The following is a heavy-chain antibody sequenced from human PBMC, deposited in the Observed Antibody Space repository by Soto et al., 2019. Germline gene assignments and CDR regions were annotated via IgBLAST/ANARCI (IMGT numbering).Heavy chain of an antibody. CDR3: ARMGDVPYYYYGMDV. CDR2: INGYNGNT. D-gene: IGHD3-16*01. CDR1: GYTFTRSG. V-gene: IGHV1-18*01. J-gene: IGHJ6*02. Sequence: QVQLVQSGAEVKKPGASVKVSCKASGYTFTRSGISWVRQAPGQGLEWMGWINGYNGNTNYTQKIQGRITMTTDTPTSTAYMELRSLRSDDTAVYYCARMGDVPYYYYGMDVWGQGTTVIVSS.